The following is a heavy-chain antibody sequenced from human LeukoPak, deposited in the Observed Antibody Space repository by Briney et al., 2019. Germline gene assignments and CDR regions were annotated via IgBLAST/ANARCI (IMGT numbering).Heavy chain of an antibody. D-gene: IGHD3-16*02. CDR3: AAYVWGSYRYTDFDY. Sequence: AMSXVXQAXXXXLXWVSXISGSGGSTYYAASVKGRFTISRDNSKSTLYLQMNSLRAEDTAVYYCAAYVWGSYRYTDFDYWGQGTLVTVSS. CDR2: ISGSGGST. CDR1: A. V-gene: IGHV3-23*01. J-gene: IGHJ4*02.